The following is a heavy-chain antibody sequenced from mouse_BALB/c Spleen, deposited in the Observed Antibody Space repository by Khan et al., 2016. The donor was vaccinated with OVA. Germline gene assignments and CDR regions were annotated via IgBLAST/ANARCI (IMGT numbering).Heavy chain of an antibody. CDR3: ARSTYRYAFAY. J-gene: IGHJ3*01. V-gene: IGHV3-8*02. CDR2: MIYSGDT. D-gene: IGHD2-12*01. CDR1: GDSITSGY. Sequence: EVQLQESGPSLVKPSQTLSLTCSVTGDSITSGYWTWIRKFPGNKLEYMGYMIYSGDTYYNPSLKSRISITRHTSTNQYYLQLNSVTAEDTAAYYCARSTYRYAFAYWGQGTLVTVSA.